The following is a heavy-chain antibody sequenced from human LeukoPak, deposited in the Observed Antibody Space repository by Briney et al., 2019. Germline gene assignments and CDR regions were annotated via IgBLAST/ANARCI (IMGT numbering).Heavy chain of an antibody. J-gene: IGHJ4*02. CDR2: ISDDGSDE. Sequence: GRSLRLSCAASGFTFSSYAMHWVRQAPGKCLEWVALISDDGSDEYYADSVKGRFTISRDNSKNTLYLQMNSLRDEDTAVYYCARDLSTSGWYLDYWGQGTLVTVSS. D-gene: IGHD6-19*01. CDR1: GFTFSSYA. CDR3: ARDLSTSGWYLDY. V-gene: IGHV3-30*04.